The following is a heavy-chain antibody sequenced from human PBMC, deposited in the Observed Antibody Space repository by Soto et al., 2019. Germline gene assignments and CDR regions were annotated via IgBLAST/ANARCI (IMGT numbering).Heavy chain of an antibody. CDR2: ISSSSSYI. D-gene: IGHD6-13*01. CDR3: ARQAAAGTSYYYYYMDV. Sequence: GGSLRLSCAASGFTFSSYSMNWVRQAPGKGLEWVSSISSSSSYIYYADSVKGRFTISRDNAKNSLYLQMNSLRAEDTAVYYCARQAAAGTSYYYYYMDVWGKGTTVTVSS. V-gene: IGHV3-21*01. J-gene: IGHJ6*03. CDR1: GFTFSSYS.